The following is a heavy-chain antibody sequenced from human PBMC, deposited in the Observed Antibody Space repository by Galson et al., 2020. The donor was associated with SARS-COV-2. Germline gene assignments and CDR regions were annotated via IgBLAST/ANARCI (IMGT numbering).Heavy chain of an antibody. CDR3: AAPIVGATCGSYWYFDR. CDR1: GGTISSSSYY. J-gene: IGHJ2*01. V-gene: IGHV4-39*01. Sequence: ETLETLSLTCTVSGGTISSSSYYWGWIRQPPGKGLEWIGSIYYSRSTYYNPSLKSRVTISVDTSKNQFSLKLSSVTAADTAVYYCAAPIVGATCGSYWYFDRWGRGTLVTVSS. CDR2: IYYSRST. D-gene: IGHD1-26*01.